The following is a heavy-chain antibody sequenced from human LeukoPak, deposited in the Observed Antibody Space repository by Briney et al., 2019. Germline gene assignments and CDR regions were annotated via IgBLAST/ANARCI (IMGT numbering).Heavy chain of an antibody. CDR1: GFTFSSYG. D-gene: IGHD1-1*01. J-gene: IGHJ4*02. Sequence: GRSLRLSCAASGFTFSSYGMHWVRQAPGKGLEWVAVIWYDGSNKYYADSVKGRFTISRDNSKNMLYLQMNSLRAEDTAVYYCARDIGELEPTGLDYWGQGTLVTVSS. CDR2: IWYDGSNK. V-gene: IGHV3-30*19. CDR3: ARDIGELEPTGLDY.